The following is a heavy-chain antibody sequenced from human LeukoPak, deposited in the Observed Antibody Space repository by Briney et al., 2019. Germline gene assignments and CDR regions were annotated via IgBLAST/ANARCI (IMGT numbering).Heavy chain of an antibody. CDR3: ARGYCSSTSCFPLDY. CDR2: IIPIFGTA. D-gene: IGHD2-2*01. J-gene: IGHJ4*02. CDR1: GGTFSSYA. V-gene: IGHV1-69*05. Sequence: GSSVKVSCKASGGTFSSYAISWVRQAPGQGLEWVGGIIPIFGTANYAQKFQGRVTITTDKSTSTAYMELSSLRSEDTAVYYCARGYCSSTSCFPLDYWGQGTLVTVSS.